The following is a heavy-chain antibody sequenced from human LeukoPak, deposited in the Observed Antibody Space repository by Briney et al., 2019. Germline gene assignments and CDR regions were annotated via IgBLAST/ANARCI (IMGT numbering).Heavy chain of an antibody. V-gene: IGHV4-61*05. CDR2: IYYSGST. Sequence: SETLSLTCTVSIGSISSKNYYWGWIRQPPGKGLEWIGYIYYSGSTNYNPSLKSRVTISVDTSKNQFSLKLSSVTAADTAVYYCARGGDDWLLLESFDYWGQGTLVTVSS. J-gene: IGHJ4*02. D-gene: IGHD3-9*01. CDR1: IGSISSKNYY. CDR3: ARGGDDWLLLESFDY.